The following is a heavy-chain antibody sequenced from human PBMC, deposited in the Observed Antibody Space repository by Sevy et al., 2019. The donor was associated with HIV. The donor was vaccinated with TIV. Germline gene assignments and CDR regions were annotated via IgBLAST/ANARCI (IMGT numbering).Heavy chain of an antibody. Sequence: WETLSLTCTVSGGSISSSSYYWGWIRQPPAKGLEWIGRIYYSGSTYYNPSLKSRVTISVDTSKNQFSLKLSSVTAADTAVYYCVRVLYDYVWGSYRYLYYYYGMDVWGQGTTVTVSS. V-gene: IGHV4-39*01. D-gene: IGHD3-16*02. CDR3: VRVLYDYVWGSYRYLYYYYGMDV. CDR1: GGSISSSSYY. J-gene: IGHJ6*02. CDR2: IYYSGST.